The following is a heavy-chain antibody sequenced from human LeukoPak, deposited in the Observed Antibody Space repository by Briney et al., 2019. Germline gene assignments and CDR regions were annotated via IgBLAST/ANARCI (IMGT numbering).Heavy chain of an antibody. D-gene: IGHD6-19*01. CDR2: ISAYNGNT. V-gene: IGHV1-18*01. J-gene: IGHJ5*02. CDR1: GYTFTSYG. CDR3: ARDFVGIAVAGTGSNWFDP. Sequence: GASVKVSCKASGYTFTSYGFSWVRQAPGQGLEWMGWISAYNGNTNYAQKLQGRVTMTTDTSTSTAYMELRSLRSDDTAVYYCARDFVGIAVAGTGSNWFDPWGQGTLVTVSS.